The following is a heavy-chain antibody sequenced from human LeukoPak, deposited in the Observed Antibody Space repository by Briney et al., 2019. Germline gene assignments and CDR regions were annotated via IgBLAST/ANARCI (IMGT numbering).Heavy chain of an antibody. D-gene: IGHD6-19*01. J-gene: IGHJ6*03. CDR3: ARRWEVVAVAGPHYYYYYMDV. V-gene: IGHV3-23*01. CDR1: GFTFSSYG. Sequence: GGTLRLSCAASGFTFSSYGMSWVRQAPGKGLEWVSAISGSGGTTYYADSVKGRFTISRDNSKNTLYLQMNSLRAEDTAVYYCARRWEVVAVAGPHYYYYYMDVWGKGTTVTVSS. CDR2: ISGSGGTT.